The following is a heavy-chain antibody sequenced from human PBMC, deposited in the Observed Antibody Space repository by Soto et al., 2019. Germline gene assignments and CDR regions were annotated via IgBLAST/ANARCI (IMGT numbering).Heavy chain of an antibody. V-gene: IGHV3-23*01. Sequence: LRLSCAASGFSFSNFAMSWVRQAPGTGLEWVSCISTNSDNTYYAHTVKGRVTISSDKSKSTLYMQMSSLRAEDTAVYFCAKDASSTGYWYFDPWGQGTLVTVSS. CDR1: GFSFSNFA. D-gene: IGHD2-2*01. CDR2: ISTNSDNT. J-gene: IGHJ4*02. CDR3: AKDASSTGYWYFDP.